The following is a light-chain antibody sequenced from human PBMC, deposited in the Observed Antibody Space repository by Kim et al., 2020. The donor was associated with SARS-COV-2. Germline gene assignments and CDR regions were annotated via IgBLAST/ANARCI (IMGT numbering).Light chain of an antibody. Sequence: LSPGERVTPSCRASQSVISNNLAWYQQKHGQAPRLLIYSASSRATGIPDRFSGSGSGTDFTLTISRLEPEDFAVYYCQQYGWAPDTFGQGTKLEI. V-gene: IGKV3-20*01. CDR3: QQYGWAPDT. CDR2: SAS. CDR1: QSVISNN. J-gene: IGKJ2*01.